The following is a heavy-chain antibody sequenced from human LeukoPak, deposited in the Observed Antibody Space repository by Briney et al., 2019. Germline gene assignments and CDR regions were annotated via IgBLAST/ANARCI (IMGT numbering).Heavy chain of an antibody. J-gene: IGHJ6*03. D-gene: IGHD2-21*01. CDR1: GYTFTGYY. Sequence: ASVKVSCKASGYTFTGYYMHWVRQAPGQGLEWMGWINPKSGGTNYAQKFQGRVTMTRDTSISTAYMELSRLRSDETAVYYCARQAYLGGYFYFLYMDVWGKGTTVTVSS. V-gene: IGHV1-2*02. CDR3: ARQAYLGGYFYFLYMDV. CDR2: INPKSGGT.